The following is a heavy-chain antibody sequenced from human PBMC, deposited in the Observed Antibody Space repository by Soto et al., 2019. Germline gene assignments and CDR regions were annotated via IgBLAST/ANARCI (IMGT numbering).Heavy chain of an antibody. D-gene: IGHD6-6*01. CDR2: ITRYSDYV. J-gene: IGHJ4*02. CDR1: GFTFSDFS. Sequence: GASLRLSCTASGFTFSDFSLVWVRQGPQKGLEWVASITRYSDYVYYAESVEGRFTISRDNAKNTLLLHMDDLRAEDTAMYFCARPSCSSIAGYIPDYFDYGGTGTMVT. V-gene: IGHV3-21*01. CDR3: ARPSCSSIAGYIPDYFDY.